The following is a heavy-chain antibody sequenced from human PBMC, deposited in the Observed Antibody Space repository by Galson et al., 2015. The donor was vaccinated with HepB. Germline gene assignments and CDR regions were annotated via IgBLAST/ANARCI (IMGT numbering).Heavy chain of an antibody. CDR2: IKSKFDSGTT. CDR1: GLNFNTAW. CDR3: TTHSYYGMDV. J-gene: IGHJ6*02. Sequence: SLRLSCAVSGLNFNTAWMSWVRQAPGKGREWVGLIKSKFDSGTTDYGAPLKGRFIISRDDSKNTMYLQMNSLKTEDTAVYYCTTHSYYGMDVWGQGTTVTVSS. V-gene: IGHV3-15*05.